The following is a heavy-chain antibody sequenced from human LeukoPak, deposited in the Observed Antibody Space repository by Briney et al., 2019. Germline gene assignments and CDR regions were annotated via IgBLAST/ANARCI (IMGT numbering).Heavy chain of an antibody. V-gene: IGHV4-61*01. J-gene: IGHJ5*02. CDR2: IYYSGST. D-gene: IGHD3-3*01. CDR1: GGSVSSGSYY. CDR3: ARRFLTIDNWFDP. Sequence: PSETLSLTCTVSGGSVSSGSYYWSWIRQPPGKGLEWIGYIYYSGSTNYNPSLKSRVTISVDTSKNQFSLKLSSVTAADTALYYCARRFLTIDNWFDPWGQGTLVTVSS.